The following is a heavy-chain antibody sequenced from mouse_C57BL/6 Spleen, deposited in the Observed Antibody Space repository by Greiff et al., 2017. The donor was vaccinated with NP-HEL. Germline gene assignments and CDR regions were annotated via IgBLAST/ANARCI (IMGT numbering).Heavy chain of an antibody. CDR1: GFTFSDYG. D-gene: IGHD1-1*01. CDR3: ARHEGSSYGFAY. V-gene: IGHV5-15*04. CDR2: ISNLAYSI. Sequence: EVKVEESGGGLVQPGGSLKLSCAASGFTFSDYGMAWVRQAPRKGPEWVAFISNLAYSIYYADTVTGRFTISRENAKNTLYLEMSSLRSEDTAMYYCARHEGSSYGFAYWGQGTLVTVSA. J-gene: IGHJ3*01.